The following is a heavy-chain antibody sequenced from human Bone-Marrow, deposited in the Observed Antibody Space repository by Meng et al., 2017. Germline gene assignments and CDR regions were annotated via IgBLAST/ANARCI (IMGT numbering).Heavy chain of an antibody. CDR1: GGSFSGYY. CDR3: ASLYGDSSVWYLDL. J-gene: IGHJ2*01. D-gene: IGHD4-17*01. Sequence: VQLQPWEAGLVKPSEALSLTCAVYGGSFSGYYWSWIRQRPGKGLEWIGEINHSGSTNYNPYLKSRVTISVDTSKNQFSLKLNSVTAADTAVYYCASLYGDSSVWYLDLWGRGTLVTVSS. CDR2: INHSGST. V-gene: IGHV4-34*01.